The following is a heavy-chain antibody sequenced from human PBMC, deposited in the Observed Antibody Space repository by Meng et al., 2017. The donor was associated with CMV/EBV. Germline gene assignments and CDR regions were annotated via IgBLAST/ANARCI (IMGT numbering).Heavy chain of an antibody. CDR2: INPNSGGT. Sequence: ASVKVSCKASGYTFTGYYMHWVRQAPGQGLEWMGWINPNSGGTNYAQKFQGRVTMTRDTSIRTAYMELSRLRSDDTAVYYCAIKTGVTTFGGEGWFDPWGQGTLVTVSS. J-gene: IGHJ5*02. D-gene: IGHD3-9*01. V-gene: IGHV1-2*02. CDR1: GYTFTGYY. CDR3: AIKTGVTTFGGEGWFDP.